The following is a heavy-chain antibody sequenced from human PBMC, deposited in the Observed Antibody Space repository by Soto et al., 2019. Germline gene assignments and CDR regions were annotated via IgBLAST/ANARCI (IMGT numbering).Heavy chain of an antibody. CDR1: GYTFTSYA. Sequence: GASVKVPCKASGYTFTSYAMHWVRQAPGQRLEWMGWINAGNGNTKYSQKFQSRVTITRDTSASPAYMELSSLRSEDTAVYYCARSNDSGSYYRHWFDPWGQGTLVTVSS. CDR3: ARSNDSGSYYRHWFDP. J-gene: IGHJ5*02. D-gene: IGHD1-26*01. CDR2: INAGNGNT. V-gene: IGHV1-3*01.